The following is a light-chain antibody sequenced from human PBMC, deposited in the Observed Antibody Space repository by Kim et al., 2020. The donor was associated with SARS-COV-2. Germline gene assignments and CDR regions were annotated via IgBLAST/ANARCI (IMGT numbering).Light chain of an antibody. CDR3: QQYNNWRS. CDR1: QSVSSN. Sequence: LSVSPGESATLSCRASQSVSSNLAWYQQKPGQAPRLLIYGASTRATGIPARFSGSGSGTEFTLTISSLQSEDFAVYYCQQYNNWRSFGQGTKLEI. V-gene: IGKV3-15*01. CDR2: GAS. J-gene: IGKJ2*03.